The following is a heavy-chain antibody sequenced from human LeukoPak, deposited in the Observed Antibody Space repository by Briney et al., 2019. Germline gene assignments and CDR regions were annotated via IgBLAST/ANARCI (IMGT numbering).Heavy chain of an antibody. CDR3: AREEAGYYYDSSGYD. CDR1: GGSFSGYY. Sequence: PSQTLSLTCPVYGGSFSGYYWGWIRQPPRKGLEWNGETNHSGTTNYNPSLKRRVTIPVDQSKIQFSLKLGSVTAADRAVYYCAREEAGYYYDSSGYDWGQGTLVTVSS. V-gene: IGHV4-34*01. D-gene: IGHD3-22*01. J-gene: IGHJ4*02. CDR2: TNHSGTT.